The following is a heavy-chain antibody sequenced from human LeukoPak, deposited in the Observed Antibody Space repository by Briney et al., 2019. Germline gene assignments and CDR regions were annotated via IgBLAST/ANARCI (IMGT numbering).Heavy chain of an antibody. V-gene: IGHV4-59*05. D-gene: IGHD3-3*01. J-gene: IGHJ4*02. Sequence: PSETLSLTCTVSGGSISTYYWNWIRQPPGKGLEWIGSIYYSGSTYYNPSLKSRVTISVDTSKNQFSLKLSSVTAADTAVYYCARMSSRIAIFDYWGQGTLVTVSS. CDR2: IYYSGST. CDR3: ARMSSRIAIFDY. CDR1: GGSISTYY.